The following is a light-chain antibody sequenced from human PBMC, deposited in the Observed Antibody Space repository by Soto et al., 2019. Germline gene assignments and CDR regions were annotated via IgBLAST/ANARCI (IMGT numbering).Light chain of an antibody. CDR3: QQYSSSPRS. Sequence: ETVLTQSPGTLSLSPGERATLSCRASQSVVSSYLAWYQHKPGQAPRLLIYGASSRATGIPDRFSGSGSGTDFTLTISRLEPEDFAVYYCQQYSSSPRSFGPGTKVEIK. CDR2: GAS. V-gene: IGKV3-20*01. J-gene: IGKJ1*01. CDR1: QSVVSSY.